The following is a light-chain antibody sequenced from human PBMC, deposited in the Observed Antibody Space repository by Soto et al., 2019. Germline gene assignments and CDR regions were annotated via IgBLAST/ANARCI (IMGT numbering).Light chain of an antibody. CDR2: GAS. CDR1: QSISSTY. CDR3: QPYSTSPWT. Sequence: EIVLTQSPGTLSLSPGERATLSCRASQSISSTYLAWYQQTPGQAPRLLIYGASSRATGIPDRFSGSGSGTDFALTISRLEPEDFAVYYCQPYSTSPWTFGQGTKVEIK. V-gene: IGKV3-20*01. J-gene: IGKJ1*01.